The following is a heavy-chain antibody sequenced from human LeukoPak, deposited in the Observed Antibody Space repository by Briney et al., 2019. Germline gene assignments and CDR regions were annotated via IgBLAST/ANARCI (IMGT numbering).Heavy chain of an antibody. D-gene: IGHD5-12*01. CDR3: ARYIEMATSDAFDI. CDR1: GGSISSYY. J-gene: IGHJ3*02. Sequence: SETLSLTCTVSGGSISSYYWSWIRQPPGKGLEWIGYIYYSGSTNYNPSLKSRVTISVDTSKNQFSLKLSSVTAADTAVYYCARYIEMATSDAFDIWGQGTMVTVSS. V-gene: IGHV4-59*08. CDR2: IYYSGST.